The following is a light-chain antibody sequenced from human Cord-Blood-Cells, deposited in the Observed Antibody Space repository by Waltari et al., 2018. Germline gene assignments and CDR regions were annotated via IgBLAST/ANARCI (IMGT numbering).Light chain of an antibody. V-gene: IGKV4-1*01. Sequence: DIVMTQSPDSLAVSLGERATIHCKSSQSVLYSSNNKNYLAWYQQKPGQPPKLLIYWASTRESGVPDRFRGSGSGTDFTLTISSLQAEDVAVYYCQQYYSTPTFGQGTKVEIK. CDR1: QSVLYSSNNKNY. J-gene: IGKJ1*01. CDR2: WAS. CDR3: QQYYSTPT.